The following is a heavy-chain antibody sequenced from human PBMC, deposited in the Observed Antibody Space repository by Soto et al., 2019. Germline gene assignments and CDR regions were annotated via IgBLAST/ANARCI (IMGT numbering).Heavy chain of an antibody. Sequence: GESLKISCKASQYNFTDHWIGWVRQMPGKGLEWMAIIFPSDSDIRNNSSFQGQVTISADKSISTAYLQWSSLKASDTAMYYCASAHTVGYYYGMDVWGQGTTVTVSS. CDR3: ASAHTVGYYYGMDV. CDR1: QYNFTDHW. D-gene: IGHD3-16*01. V-gene: IGHV5-51*03. CDR2: IFPSDSDI. J-gene: IGHJ6*02.